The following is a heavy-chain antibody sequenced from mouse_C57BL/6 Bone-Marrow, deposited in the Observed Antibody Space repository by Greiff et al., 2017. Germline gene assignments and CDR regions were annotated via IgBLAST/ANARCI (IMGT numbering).Heavy chain of an antibody. V-gene: IGHV14-4*01. Sequence: VQLQQSGAELVRPGASVKLSCTASGFNIKDDYMHWVKQRPEQGLEWIGWIDPENGDTEYASKFQGKATITADTSSNTAYLQLSSLTSEDTAVYYCTTFGGNYVYFDVWGTGTTVTVSS. D-gene: IGHD2-1*01. CDR2: IDPENGDT. J-gene: IGHJ1*03. CDR3: TTFGGNYVYFDV. CDR1: GFNIKDDY.